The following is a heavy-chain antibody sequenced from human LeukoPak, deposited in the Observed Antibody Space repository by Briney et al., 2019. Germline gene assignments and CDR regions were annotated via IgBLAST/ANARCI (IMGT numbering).Heavy chain of an antibody. CDR3: ARVGGYYDFWSGYSPSGTRNNWFDP. Sequence: GASVKVSCKASGYTFTSYYMHWVRQAPGQGLEWMGWISAYNGNTNYAQKLQGRVTMTTDTSTSTAYMELRSLRSDDTAVYYCARVGGYYDFWSGYSPSGTRNNWFDPWGQGTLVTVSS. CDR1: GYTFTSYY. CDR2: ISAYNGNT. D-gene: IGHD3-3*01. J-gene: IGHJ5*02. V-gene: IGHV1-18*04.